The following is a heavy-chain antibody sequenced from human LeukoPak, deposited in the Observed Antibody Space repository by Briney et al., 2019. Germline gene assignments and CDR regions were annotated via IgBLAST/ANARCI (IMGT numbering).Heavy chain of an antibody. CDR2: IYPGDSDT. Sequence: GESLKISCKGSGYSFTSYWIGWVRQMPGKGLEWMGIIYPGDSDTRYSPSFQGRVTISADKSISTAYLQWSSLKASDTAMYYCARRPRTRSNWFDPWGQGTLVTVSS. J-gene: IGHJ5*02. D-gene: IGHD1-1*01. V-gene: IGHV5-51*01. CDR1: GYSFTSYW. CDR3: ARRPRTRSNWFDP.